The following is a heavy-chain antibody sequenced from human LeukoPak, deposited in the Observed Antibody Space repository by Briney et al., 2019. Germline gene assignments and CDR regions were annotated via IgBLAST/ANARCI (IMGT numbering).Heavy chain of an antibody. Sequence: GGSLRLSCAASGFTFSSYAMSWVRQAPGKGLEWVSAISGSGGSTYYADSVKGRFTISRDNSKNTLYLQMNSLRAEDTAVYYCARWSGSVTARNYYYYMDVWGEGTTVTVSS. CDR1: GFTFSSYA. J-gene: IGHJ6*03. D-gene: IGHD6-6*01. CDR2: ISGSGGST. V-gene: IGHV3-23*01. CDR3: ARWSGSVTARNYYYYMDV.